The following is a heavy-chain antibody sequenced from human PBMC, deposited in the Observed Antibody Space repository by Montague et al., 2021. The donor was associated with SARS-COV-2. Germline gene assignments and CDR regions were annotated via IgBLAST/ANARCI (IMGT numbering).Heavy chain of an antibody. D-gene: IGHD3-22*01. Sequence: SLRLSCAASGFTFSSYWMSWVRQAPGKGLEWVANIKQDGSEKYYVDSVKGRFTISRDNAKNSLYLQMISLRAEDTAVYYCARDSFFVGDSSADYYYGMDVWGQGTTVTVSS. CDR2: IKQDGSEK. V-gene: IGHV3-7*01. CDR3: ARDSFFVGDSSADYYYGMDV. CDR1: GFTFSSYW. J-gene: IGHJ6*02.